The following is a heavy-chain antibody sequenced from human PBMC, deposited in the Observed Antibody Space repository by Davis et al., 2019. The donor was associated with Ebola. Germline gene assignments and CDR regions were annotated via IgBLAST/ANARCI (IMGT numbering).Heavy chain of an antibody. V-gene: IGHV3-7*01. J-gene: IGHJ4*02. Sequence: GESLKISCAASGFIFSTYWMIWVRQAPGKGLEWVANINKDGSEKYYVDSVKGRFTVSRDNAKKSLFLEMNSLSVDDTAIYYCARGPHFGIRTDLFDFWGRGTLVAVSS. CDR2: INKDGSEK. CDR3: ARGPHFGIRTDLFDF. CDR1: GFIFSTYW. D-gene: IGHD1-14*01.